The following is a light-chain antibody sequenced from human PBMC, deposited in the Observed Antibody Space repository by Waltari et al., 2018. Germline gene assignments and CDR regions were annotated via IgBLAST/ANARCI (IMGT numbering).Light chain of an antibody. CDR2: DVN. Sequence: QSALTPPPSPSGSPGQSVTISCTGTIGYVCGSHYVSWYQQYPGKAPKLLIYDVNERPSGVPARFSGSKSDNTASLTVSGLQDEDEADYYCSSYAGSSNFVVFGGGTKVTVL. J-gene: IGLJ2*01. CDR3: SSYAGSSNFVV. V-gene: IGLV2-8*01. CDR1: IGYVCGSHY.